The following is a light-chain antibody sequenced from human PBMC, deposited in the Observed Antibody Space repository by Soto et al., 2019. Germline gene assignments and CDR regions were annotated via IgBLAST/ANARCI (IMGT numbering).Light chain of an antibody. J-gene: IGKJ4*01. CDR3: QQYNSYLLT. Sequence: DIQMTQSPSTLSASVGDRVTITCRASQSISSWLAWYQQKPGKAPKLLIYDASSLESGVPSRFSGSGSGTEFTLTISCLQPDDFATYYCQQYNSYLLTFGGGTKVEIK. CDR2: DAS. CDR1: QSISSW. V-gene: IGKV1-5*01.